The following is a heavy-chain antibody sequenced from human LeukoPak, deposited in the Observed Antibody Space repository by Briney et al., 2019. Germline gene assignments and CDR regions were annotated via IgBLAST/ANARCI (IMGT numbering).Heavy chain of an antibody. J-gene: IGHJ3*02. CDR1: GFTFSTCG. Sequence: PGGSLRLSCAASGFTFSTCGMHWVRQAPGKGLEWVAFIRYDGSKKYYTDSVKGRFTISRDNSKNTLHLQMNSLRAEDTAVYYCAKDDSYSGAFDIWGQGTMVTVSS. CDR3: AKDDSYSGAFDI. V-gene: IGHV3-30*02. D-gene: IGHD1-26*01. CDR2: IRYDGSKK.